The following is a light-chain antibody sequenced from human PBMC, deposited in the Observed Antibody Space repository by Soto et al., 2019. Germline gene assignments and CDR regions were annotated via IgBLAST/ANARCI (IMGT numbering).Light chain of an antibody. CDR2: GAS. Sequence: EIVLTQSPGTLSLSPGERATLSCRASQSVSSNLAWYQQKPGQAPRLLIYGASTRATGIPARFSGSGSGTEFTLTISSLQSEDFAVYYCQQYENWFPLTFGGGTRLEIK. CDR1: QSVSSN. J-gene: IGKJ5*01. CDR3: QQYENWFPLT. V-gene: IGKV3-15*01.